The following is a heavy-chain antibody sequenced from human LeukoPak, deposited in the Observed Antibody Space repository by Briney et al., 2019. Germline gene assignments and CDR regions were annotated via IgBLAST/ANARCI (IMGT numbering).Heavy chain of an antibody. D-gene: IGHD3-22*01. CDR3: ARDLDPWDSSGYYGC. CDR2: IWYDGSNK. J-gene: IGHJ4*02. V-gene: IGHV3-33*01. CDR1: GFTFSSYG. Sequence: PGGSLRLSCAAPGFTFSSYGMHWVRQAPGKGLEWVAVIWYDGSNKYYADSVKGRFTISRDNSKNTLYLQMNSLRAEDTAVYYCARDLDPWDSSGYYGCWGQGTLVTVSS.